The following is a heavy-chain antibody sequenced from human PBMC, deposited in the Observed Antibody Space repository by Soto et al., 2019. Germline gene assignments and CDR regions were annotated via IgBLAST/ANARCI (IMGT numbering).Heavy chain of an antibody. CDR2: IRSKANSYAT. CDR1: GFTFSGSA. V-gene: IGHV3-73*01. CDR3: IIHPCDYFVWGFDF. D-gene: IGHD4-17*01. Sequence: PGGSLRLSCAASGFTFSGSAMHWVRQASGKGLEWVGRIRSKANSYATAYAASVKGRFTISRDDSKNTAYLQMNSLKTEDTPVYFFIIHPCDYFVWGFDFWGRGTLVTVSS. J-gene: IGHJ4*02.